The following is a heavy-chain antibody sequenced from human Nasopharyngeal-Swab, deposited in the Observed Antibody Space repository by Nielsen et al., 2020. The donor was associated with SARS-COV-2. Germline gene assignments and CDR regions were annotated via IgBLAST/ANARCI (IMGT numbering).Heavy chain of an antibody. J-gene: IGHJ4*02. CDR3: ARDRGIYEYYFDY. Sequence: WVRQAPGQRLEWVGWINAGNGNTKYSQKFQGRVTITRDTSASTAYMELSSLRSEDTAVYYCARDRGIYEYYFDYWGQETLVTVSS. CDR2: INAGNGNT. V-gene: IGHV1-3*01. D-gene: IGHD5/OR15-5a*01.